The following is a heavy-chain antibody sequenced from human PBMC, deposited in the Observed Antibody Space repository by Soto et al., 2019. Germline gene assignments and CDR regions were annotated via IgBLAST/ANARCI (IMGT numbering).Heavy chain of an antibody. D-gene: IGHD4-17*01. J-gene: IGHJ4*01. CDR2: IYYSGST. CDR1: GGSISSYY. Sequence: SETLSLTCTVSGGSISSYYWSWIRQPPGKGLEWIGYIYYSGSTNYNPSLKSRVTISVDTSKNQFSLKLSSVTAADTDVYYCARETVTRDYFDYWVQGTLVTVSS. V-gene: IGHV4-59*01. CDR3: ARETVTRDYFDY.